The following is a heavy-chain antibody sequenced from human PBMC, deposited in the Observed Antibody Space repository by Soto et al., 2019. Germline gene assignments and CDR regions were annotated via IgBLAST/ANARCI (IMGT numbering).Heavy chain of an antibody. CDR2: IYYSGST. V-gene: IGHV4-39*01. CDR3: ARSTRLIFDY. D-gene: IGHD3-16*01. Sequence: SETLSLTCTVSGGSISSSSYYWGWIRQPPGKGLEWIGSIYYSGSTYYNPSLKSRVTISVDTSKNQFSLKLSSVTAADTAVYYCARSTRLIFDYWGQGTLVTV. CDR1: GGSISSSSYY. J-gene: IGHJ4*02.